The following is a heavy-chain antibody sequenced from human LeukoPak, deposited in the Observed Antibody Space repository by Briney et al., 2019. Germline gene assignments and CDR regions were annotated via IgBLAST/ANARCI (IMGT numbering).Heavy chain of an antibody. CDR2: ISSSGSSGRSTI. Sequence: GGSLRLSCAASGFSLSSYETHWVRQAPGKGLEWVSYISSSGSSGRSTIYYADSVKGRFTISRHNSKNTLYLQMNSLRAEDTAVYYCARATQEDGSGSYYKNPYYYYGMDVWGQGTTVTVSS. J-gene: IGHJ6*02. V-gene: IGHV3-48*03. CDR3: ARATQEDGSGSYYKNPYYYYGMDV. CDR1: GFSLSSYE. D-gene: IGHD3-10*01.